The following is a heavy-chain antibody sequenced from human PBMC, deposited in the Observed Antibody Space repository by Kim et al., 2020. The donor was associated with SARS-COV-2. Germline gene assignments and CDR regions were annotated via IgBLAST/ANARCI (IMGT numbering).Heavy chain of an antibody. V-gene: IGHV3-74*01. D-gene: IGHD3-22*01. J-gene: IGHJ1*01. CDR3: ARAGDYDISGYYGFFHH. Sequence: SGKGRFTISTDNAKNTLYLQMNRRRPEDTAVYYCARAGDYDISGYYGFFHHWGQGVLVTVSS.